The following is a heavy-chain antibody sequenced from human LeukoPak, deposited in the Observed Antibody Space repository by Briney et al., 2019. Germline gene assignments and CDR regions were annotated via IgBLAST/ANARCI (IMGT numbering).Heavy chain of an antibody. D-gene: IGHD3-9*01. J-gene: IGHJ4*02. CDR3: ATGELRYFDWRLAHY. CDR2: FDPEDGET. V-gene: IGHV1-24*01. CDR1: GYTLTKLS. Sequence: ASVKVSCKVSGYTLTKLSMHWVRQAPGKGLEWMGGFDPEDGETIYAQKFQGRVTMTEDTSTDTAYMELSSLRSENTAVYYCATGELRYFDWRLAHYWGQGTLVTVSS.